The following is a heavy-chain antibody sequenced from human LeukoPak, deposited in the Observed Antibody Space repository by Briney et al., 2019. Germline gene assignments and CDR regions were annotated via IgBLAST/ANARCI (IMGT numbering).Heavy chain of an antibody. J-gene: IGHJ4*02. CDR3: ARYSSSWHYFDY. CDR1: GGSISSYY. V-gene: IGHV4-59*08. CDR2: IYYSGST. Sequence: PSESLSLTCTVSGGSISSYYWSWIRQPPGKGLEWIGYIYYSGSTNYNPSLKSRVTISVDTSKNQFSLKLSSVTAADTAVYYCARYSSSWHYFDYWGQGTLVTVSS. D-gene: IGHD6-13*01.